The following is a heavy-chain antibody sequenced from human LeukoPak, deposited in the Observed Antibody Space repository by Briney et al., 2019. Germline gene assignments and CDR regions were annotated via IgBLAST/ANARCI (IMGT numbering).Heavy chain of an antibody. CDR1: GGSISSGGHS. CDR3: ATIAAADPYNWFDP. CDR2: IYHSGST. D-gene: IGHD6-25*01. J-gene: IGHJ5*02. Sequence: PSQTLSLTCAVSGGSISSGGHSWSWIRQPPGKGLEWIGYIYHSGSTYYNPSLKSRVTISVDRSKNQFSLKLSSVTAADTAVYYCATIAAADPYNWFDPWGQGTLVTVSS. V-gene: IGHV4-30-2*01.